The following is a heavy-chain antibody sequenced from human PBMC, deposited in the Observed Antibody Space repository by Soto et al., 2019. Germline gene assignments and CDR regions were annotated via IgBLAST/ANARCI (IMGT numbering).Heavy chain of an antibody. CDR1: GYTFTSYY. Sequence: ASVKVSCKASGYTFTSYYMHWVRQAPGQGLEWMGIINPSGGSTSYAQKFQGRVTMTRDTSTSTVYMELSSLRSEDTAVYYCARDPGYGDYVGSFDYWGQGTLVTVSS. J-gene: IGHJ4*02. CDR3: ARDPGYGDYVGSFDY. CDR2: INPSGGST. V-gene: IGHV1-46*03. D-gene: IGHD4-17*01.